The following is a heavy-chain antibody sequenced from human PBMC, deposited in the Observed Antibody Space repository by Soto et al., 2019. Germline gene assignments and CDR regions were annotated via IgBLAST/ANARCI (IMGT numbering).Heavy chain of an antibody. V-gene: IGHV3-30-3*01. Sequence: PGGSLRLSCADSGFTFISYAMHWVRQAPGKGLEWVAVISYDGSNKYYADSVKGRFTISRDSSKNTLYLQMNSLRAEDTAVYYCARDYYDSSGLGAGGFDPWGQGTLVTVSS. CDR1: GFTFISYA. D-gene: IGHD3-22*01. CDR3: ARDYYDSSGLGAGGFDP. J-gene: IGHJ5*02. CDR2: ISYDGSNK.